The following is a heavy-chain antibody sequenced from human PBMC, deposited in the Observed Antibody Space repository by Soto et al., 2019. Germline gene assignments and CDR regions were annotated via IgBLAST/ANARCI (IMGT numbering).Heavy chain of an antibody. D-gene: IGHD2-15*01. CDR2: ISGSGGST. CDR3: AKVPDIVVVVAATPS. J-gene: IGHJ5*02. Sequence: EVQLLESVGGLVQPGGSLRLSCAASGFTFSSYAMSWVRQAPGKGLERVSAISGSGGSTYYADSVKGRFTISRDNSKNSLYMQMNSLRAEDTAVYYCAKVPDIVVVVAATPSWGQGTLVTVSS. CDR1: GFTFSSYA. V-gene: IGHV3-23*01.